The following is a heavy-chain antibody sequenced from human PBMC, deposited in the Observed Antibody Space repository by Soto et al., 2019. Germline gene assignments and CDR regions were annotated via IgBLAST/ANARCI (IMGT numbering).Heavy chain of an antibody. CDR1: GYSFTSYW. CDR3: ARGSLYSSGWQNFDY. J-gene: IGHJ4*02. V-gene: IGHV5-10-1*01. Sequence: PGESLKISCKGSGYSFTSYWISWVRQMPGKGLEWMGRIDPSDSYTNYSPSFQGHVTISADKSISTAYLQWSSLKASDTAMYYCARGSLYSSGWQNFDYWGQGTLVTVSS. CDR2: IDPSDSYT. D-gene: IGHD6-19*01.